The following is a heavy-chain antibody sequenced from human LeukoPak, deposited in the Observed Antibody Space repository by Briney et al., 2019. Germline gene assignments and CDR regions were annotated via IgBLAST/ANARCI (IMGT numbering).Heavy chain of an antibody. CDR3: ARGPVVPAADYYYCYGMDV. V-gene: IGHV4-34*01. D-gene: IGHD2-2*01. Sequence: SETLSLTCAVYGGSFSGYYWSWIRQPPGKGLEWIGEINHSGSTNYNPSLKSRVTISVDTSKNQFSLKLSSVTAADTAVYYCARGPVVPAADYYYCYGMDVWGQGTTVTVSS. J-gene: IGHJ6*02. CDR2: INHSGST. CDR1: GGSFSGYY.